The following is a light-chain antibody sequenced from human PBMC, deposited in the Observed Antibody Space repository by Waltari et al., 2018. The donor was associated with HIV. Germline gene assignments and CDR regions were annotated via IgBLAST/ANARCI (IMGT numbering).Light chain of an antibody. CDR1: SGDVGGYNF. J-gene: IGLJ2*01. V-gene: IGLV2-14*03. CDR2: NVN. Sequence: QSALTQPASVSGSLGQSITISCTGTSGDVGGYNFVSWSQHHPGKAPKPIIYNVNSRPSGVSIRFSGSRSVNTASLTISGLQAEDEADYFCCSYTSSGPRYVLFGGGTRLTVL. CDR3: CSYTSSGPRYVL.